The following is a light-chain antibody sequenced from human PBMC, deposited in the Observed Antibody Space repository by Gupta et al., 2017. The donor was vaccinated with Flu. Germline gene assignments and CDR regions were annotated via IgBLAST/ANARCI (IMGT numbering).Light chain of an antibody. CDR1: QDINHF. Sequence: PSSLSASVGDRVTITCRASQDINHFLNWYSQKPGKAPKLLMYTASSLQSGVPSRFSGSGSGTDFTLTISSLQPEDFATYYCQQSYSTPFTFGPGTKVDFK. CDR3: QQSYSTPFT. V-gene: IGKV1-39*01. CDR2: TAS. J-gene: IGKJ3*01.